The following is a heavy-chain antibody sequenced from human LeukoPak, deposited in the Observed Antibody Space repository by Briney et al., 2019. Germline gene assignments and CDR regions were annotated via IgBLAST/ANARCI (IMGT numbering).Heavy chain of an antibody. CDR3: ARTRSSGHLTFDY. Sequence: GGSLRLSCAASEFTFSSYSMDWVRQAPGKGLEWVSYITNSGNSKSYADSVKGRFTISRDNTKNSLYLQMNGLRAEDTAVYYCARTRSSGHLTFDYWGQGILVTVSS. J-gene: IGHJ4*02. CDR2: ITNSGNSK. V-gene: IGHV3-48*01. CDR1: EFTFSSYS. D-gene: IGHD3-22*01.